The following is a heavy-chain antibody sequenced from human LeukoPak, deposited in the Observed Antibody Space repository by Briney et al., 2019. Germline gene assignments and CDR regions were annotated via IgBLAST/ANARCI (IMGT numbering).Heavy chain of an antibody. CDR1: GFTFDDYA. D-gene: IGHD3-22*01. CDR3: AKAGSSGYGEYYFDY. J-gene: IGHJ4*02. Sequence: GGSLRLSCAASGFTFDDYAMSWVRQAPGKGLEWVSTINWSGGSTRYADSVKGRFTISRDNAKNSLYLQMNSLRAEDMALYYCAKAGSSGYGEYYFDYWGQGTLVTVSS. CDR2: INWSGGST. V-gene: IGHV3-20*04.